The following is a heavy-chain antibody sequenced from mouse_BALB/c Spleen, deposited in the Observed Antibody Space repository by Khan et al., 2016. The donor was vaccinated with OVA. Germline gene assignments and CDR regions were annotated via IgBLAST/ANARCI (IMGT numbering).Heavy chain of an antibody. CDR3: ARRTTAYAMDY. J-gene: IGHJ4*01. CDR1: GYTFTSNT. V-gene: IGHV1-4*01. D-gene: IGHD1-2*01. CDR2: INPRSGYT. Sequence: QVQLQQPGAEPARPGASVKMSCTASGYTFTSNTMHWVRQRPGQGLEWIGYINPRSGYTNYNQKFNDKATLTADKSSSTADMQLSSLTSEDSAVYYCARRTTAYAMDYWGQGTSVTVSS.